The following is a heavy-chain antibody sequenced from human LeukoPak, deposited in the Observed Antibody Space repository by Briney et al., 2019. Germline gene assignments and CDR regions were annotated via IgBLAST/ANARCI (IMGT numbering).Heavy chain of an antibody. CDR2: INHSGST. V-gene: IGHV4-34*01. CDR1: GASFSGYY. J-gene: IGHJ5*02. CDR3: ARGPRITIFGVVISGWFDP. D-gene: IGHD3-3*01. Sequence: KPSETLSLTCAVYGASFSGYYWSWIRQPPGKGLEWIGEINHSGSTNYNPSLKSRVTIPVETSKNQFSLKLSSVTAADTAVYYCARGPRITIFGVVISGWFDPWGQGTLVTVSS.